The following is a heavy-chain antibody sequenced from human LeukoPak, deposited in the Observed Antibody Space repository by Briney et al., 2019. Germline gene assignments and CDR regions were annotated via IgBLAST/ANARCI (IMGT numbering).Heavy chain of an antibody. CDR2: IIPIFGTA. V-gene: IGHV1-69*05. J-gene: IGHJ4*02. CDR1: GGTFSSYA. D-gene: IGHD2-2*01. Sequence: GSSVNVSCKASGGTFSSYAISWVRQAPGQGLEWMGGIIPIFGTANYAQKFQGRVTITTDESTSTAYMELSSLRSEDTAVYYCATGYCSSTSCQADYWGQGTLVTVSS. CDR3: ATGYCSSTSCQADY.